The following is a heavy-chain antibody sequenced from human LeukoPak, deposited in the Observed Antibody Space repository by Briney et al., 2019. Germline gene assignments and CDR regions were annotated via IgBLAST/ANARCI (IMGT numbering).Heavy chain of an antibody. V-gene: IGHV3-38-3*01. CDR2: ISGGST. D-gene: IGHD5-24*01. CDR1: GFTVSSNE. J-gene: IGHJ3*02. CDR3: ASRVEMATILAFDI. Sequence: PGGSLRLSCAASGFTVSSNEMSWVPEAPGKGLEGVSSISGGSTYYADSRKGRFTISRDNSKNTLHLQMNSLRAEDTAVYYCASRVEMATILAFDIWGQGTMVTVPS.